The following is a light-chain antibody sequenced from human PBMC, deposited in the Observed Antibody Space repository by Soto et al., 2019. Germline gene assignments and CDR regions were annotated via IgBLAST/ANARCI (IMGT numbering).Light chain of an antibody. Sequence: QSVLTQPASVSGSPGQSITISCTGTSSDVGGYNYVSWYQQHPGKAPKLMIYDVSNRPSGVSNRFSGSKSGNTASLTISGLQAAEEADYYCSSYTSSSTLYVFGTGTKAPS. V-gene: IGLV2-14*01. J-gene: IGLJ1*01. CDR1: SSDVGGYNY. CDR3: SSYTSSSTLYV. CDR2: DVS.